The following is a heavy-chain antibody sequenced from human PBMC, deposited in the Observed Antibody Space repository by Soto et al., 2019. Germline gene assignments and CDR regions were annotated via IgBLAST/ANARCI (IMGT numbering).Heavy chain of an antibody. CDR2: ISAYNGNT. J-gene: IGHJ4*02. CDR3: AREPELLWFGESYHY. V-gene: IGHV1-18*01. D-gene: IGHD3-10*01. CDR1: GYTFTSYG. Sequence: ASVKVSFKASGYTFTSYGISWVRQAPGQGLEWMGWISAYNGNTNYAQKLQGRVTMTTDTSTSTAYMELRSLRSDDTAVYYCAREPELLWFGESYHYSGQGTLVTGSS.